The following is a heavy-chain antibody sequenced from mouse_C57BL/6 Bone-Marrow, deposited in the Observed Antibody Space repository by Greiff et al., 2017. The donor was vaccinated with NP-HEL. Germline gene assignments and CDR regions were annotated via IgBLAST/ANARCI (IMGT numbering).Heavy chain of an antibody. CDR2: ISSGSSTI. CDR3: ARMRYYYGGFAY. D-gene: IGHD1-1*01. CDR1: GFTFSDYG. J-gene: IGHJ3*01. Sequence: EVKVVESGGGLVKPGGSLKLSCAASGFTFSDYGMHWVRQAPEKGLEWVAYISSGSSTIYYADTVKGRFTISRDNAKNTLFLQMTSLRSEDTAMYYCARMRYYYGGFAYWGQGTLVTVSA. V-gene: IGHV5-17*01.